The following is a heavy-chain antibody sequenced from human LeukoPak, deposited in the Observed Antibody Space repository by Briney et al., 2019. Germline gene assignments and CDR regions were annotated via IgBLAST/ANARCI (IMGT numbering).Heavy chain of an antibody. CDR2: ISYSGST. CDR3: ARRYCSGGSCYSVFDY. V-gene: IGHV4-59*08. D-gene: IGHD2-15*01. Sequence: PSESLSLTCTVSGGSISSHYWSWIRQPAGKGLEWIGSISYSGSTTYNPSLKGRVTISVDTSKNQFPLMLSSVSAADTAVYYCARRYCSGGSCYSVFDYWGQGTLVAVSS. CDR1: GGSISSHY. J-gene: IGHJ4*02.